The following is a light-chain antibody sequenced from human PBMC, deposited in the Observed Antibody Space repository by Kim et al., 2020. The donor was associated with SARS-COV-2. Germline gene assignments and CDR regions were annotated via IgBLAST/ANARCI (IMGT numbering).Light chain of an antibody. V-gene: IGKV3-20*01. Sequence: LPPGERATLSCRAKPIINNNYIAWYQLRSGQAPRLLIYGASSRAVGIPDRFSGSGSGTDFILTVSGLELEDFAVYHCQEYGTAPGTFGQGTKLEI. CDR1: PIINNNY. CDR2: GAS. J-gene: IGKJ2*01. CDR3: QEYGTAPGT.